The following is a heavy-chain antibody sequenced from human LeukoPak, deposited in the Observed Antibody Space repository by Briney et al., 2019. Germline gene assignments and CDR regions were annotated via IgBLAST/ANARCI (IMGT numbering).Heavy chain of an antibody. CDR3: ARHSDYYDSTIDY. V-gene: IGHV4-59*08. J-gene: IGHJ4*02. D-gene: IGHD3-22*01. Sequence: PSETLSLTCTVSGGSISSYYWSWIRQPQGKGLEWVGYIYYSGSTNYNPSLKSRVTISVDTSKNQFSLKLSSVTAADTAVYYCARHSDYYDSTIDYWGQGTLVTVSS. CDR2: IYYSGST. CDR1: GGSISSYY.